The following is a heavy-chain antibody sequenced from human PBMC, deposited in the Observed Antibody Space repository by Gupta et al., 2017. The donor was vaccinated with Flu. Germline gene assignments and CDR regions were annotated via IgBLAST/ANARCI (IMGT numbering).Heavy chain of an antibody. V-gene: IGHV3-30-3*01. CDR3: ARAPSAGTPPYYSLDY. J-gene: IGHJ4*02. CDR1: YF. CDR2: ISYDGSND. D-gene: IGHD3-10*01. Sequence: YFMYWVRQAPGKGLEWMAAISYDGSNDYYADSVKGRFTISRDNSKNRLYLLMSSLRPEDTAVYYCARAPSAGTPPYYSLDYWGQGTLVTVSS.